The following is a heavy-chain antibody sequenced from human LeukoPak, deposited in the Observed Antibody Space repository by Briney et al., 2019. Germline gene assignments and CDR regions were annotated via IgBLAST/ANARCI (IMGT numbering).Heavy chain of an antibody. V-gene: IGHV1-69*05. Sequence: SVKVSCKASGGTFSSYAISWVRQAPGQGLEWMGGIIPIFGTANYAQKFQGRVTMTRDTSTSTVYMELSSLRSEDTAVYYCARRMDFYYDSRDAFDIWGQGTMVTVSS. D-gene: IGHD3-22*01. CDR1: GGTFSSYA. CDR2: IIPIFGTA. CDR3: ARRMDFYYDSRDAFDI. J-gene: IGHJ3*02.